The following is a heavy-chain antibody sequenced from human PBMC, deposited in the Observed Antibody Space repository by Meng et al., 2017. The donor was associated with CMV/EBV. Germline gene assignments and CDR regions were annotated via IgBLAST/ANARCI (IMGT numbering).Heavy chain of an antibody. CDR2: IRYDGSNK. CDR3: AKDTVVQGGMDV. CDR1: GFTFSSYG. J-gene: IGHJ6*02. V-gene: IGHV3-30*02. D-gene: IGHD4-23*01. Sequence: GESLKISCAASGFTFSSYGMHWVRQAPAKGLEWVAFIRYDGSNKYYADSVKGRFTISRDNSKNTLYLQMNSLRAEDTAVYYCAKDTVVQGGMDVWGQGTTVTVSS.